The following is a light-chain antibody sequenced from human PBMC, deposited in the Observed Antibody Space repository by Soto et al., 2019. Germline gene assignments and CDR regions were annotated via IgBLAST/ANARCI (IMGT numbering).Light chain of an antibody. V-gene: IGKV1-5*01. J-gene: IGKJ2*01. CDR1: QSISSW. CDR2: DAS. CDR3: QQYNSYPYT. Sequence: DIQMTQSPSTLSASVGDRVTITCRASQSISSWLAWYQQKPGKAPKLLIYDASSSESGVPSSFSGSGSGTDLTLTISSLQPDDFATYYCQQYNSYPYTFGQGTKLEIK.